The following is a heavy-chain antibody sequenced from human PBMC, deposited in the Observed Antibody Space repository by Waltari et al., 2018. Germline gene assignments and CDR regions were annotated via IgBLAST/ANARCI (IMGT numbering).Heavy chain of an antibody. CDR1: GFTFTSYC. CDR2: ITSDGSTT. D-gene: IGHD1-26*01. Sequence: EVQLVESGGGLVQPGGSLRLSCAASGFTFTSYCMHWVRQAPGKGLVWLSLITSDGSTTSYGDSVKGRFTISRDNAKNTLYLQMNSLRAEDTAVYYCSAGTVYWGQGILVTVSS. CDR3: SAGTVY. J-gene: IGHJ4*02. V-gene: IGHV3-74*01.